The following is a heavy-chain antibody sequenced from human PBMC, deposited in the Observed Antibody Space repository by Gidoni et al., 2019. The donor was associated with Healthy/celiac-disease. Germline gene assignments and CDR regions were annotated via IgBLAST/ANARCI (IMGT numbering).Heavy chain of an antibody. Sequence: QVQLQESGPGLVNPSGTLSLTCAVSGGSISSSNWWSWVRQPPGQGLEWIGEIYHRGSTNYNPSLKSRVTISVDKSKNQFSLKLSSVTAADTAVYYCASHCSGGSCYSWTFDPWGQGTLVTVSS. CDR2: IYHRGST. CDR1: GGSISSSNW. V-gene: IGHV4-4*02. J-gene: IGHJ5*02. CDR3: ASHCSGGSCYSWTFDP. D-gene: IGHD2-15*01.